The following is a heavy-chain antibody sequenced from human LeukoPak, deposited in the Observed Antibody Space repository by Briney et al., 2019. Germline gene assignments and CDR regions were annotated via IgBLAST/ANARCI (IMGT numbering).Heavy chain of an antibody. Sequence: GGSLRLSCAASGITFRSYGMHWVRQAPGKGVECVAVISYDGSHKYYADSVKGRFSISRDNSKNTLYLQMNSLRADDTAVYYCAKGARGDTVTSIVGLNWFDPWGQGTLVTVSS. D-gene: IGHD4-17*01. CDR3: AKGARGDTVTSIVGLNWFDP. CDR1: GITFRSYG. J-gene: IGHJ5*02. V-gene: IGHV3-30*18. CDR2: ISYDGSHK.